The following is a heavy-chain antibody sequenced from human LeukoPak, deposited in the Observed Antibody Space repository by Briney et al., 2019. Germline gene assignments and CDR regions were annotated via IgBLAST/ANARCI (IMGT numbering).Heavy chain of an antibody. CDR1: GFTSSSYD. Sequence: PGGSLRLSCAASGFTSSSYDMHWVRQATGKGLEWVSAIGTAGDTYYPGSVKGRFTISRENAKNSLYLQMNSLRAGDTAVYYCARGRRFYDSSGYYDYWGQGTLVTVSS. CDR3: ARGRRFYDSSGYYDY. V-gene: IGHV3-13*01. CDR2: IGTAGDT. D-gene: IGHD3-22*01. J-gene: IGHJ4*02.